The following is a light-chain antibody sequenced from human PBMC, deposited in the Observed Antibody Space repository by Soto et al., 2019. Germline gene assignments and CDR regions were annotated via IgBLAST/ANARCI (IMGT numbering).Light chain of an antibody. CDR2: DVS. V-gene: IGLV2-14*03. CDR1: SSDVGVYDC. Sequence: QSALTQPASVSGSPGQSSTISCTGTSSDVGVYDCVSWYQQHPGKAPKLMIYDVSNRPAGVSNRFSGSKSGNTASLTISGLQAEDEADYYCSSYTTSTTRVFGGGTKLTVL. J-gene: IGLJ3*02. CDR3: SSYTTSTTRV.